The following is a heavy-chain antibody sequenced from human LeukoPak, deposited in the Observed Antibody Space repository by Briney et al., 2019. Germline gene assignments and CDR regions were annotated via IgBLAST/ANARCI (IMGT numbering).Heavy chain of an antibody. Sequence: GGSLRLSCAASGFTFSRYGMHWVRQAPGKGLEWVAVIWYDGSNKYYAESVTGRFTISRDNSKNTLHLQMNSLRAEDTAVYYCARDPPMYYYDEPGSRDAFDIWGQGTMVTVSS. V-gene: IGHV3-33*01. CDR3: ARDPPMYYYDEPGSRDAFDI. CDR2: IWYDGSNK. D-gene: IGHD3-22*01. CDR1: GFTFSRYG. J-gene: IGHJ3*02.